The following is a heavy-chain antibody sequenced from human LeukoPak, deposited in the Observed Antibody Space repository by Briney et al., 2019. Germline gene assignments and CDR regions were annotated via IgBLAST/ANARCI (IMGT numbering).Heavy chain of an antibody. CDR1: GFTFSSYS. Sequence: GGSLRLSCAASGFTFSSYSMNWVRQAPGKGPEWVSSISSSSSYIYYADSVKGRFTISRDNAKNTLYLEMNSLRAEDTALYYCAPEGGSSYDYWGQGTLVTVSS. CDR3: APEGGSSYDY. V-gene: IGHV3-21*01. J-gene: IGHJ4*02. D-gene: IGHD5-18*01. CDR2: ISSSSSYI.